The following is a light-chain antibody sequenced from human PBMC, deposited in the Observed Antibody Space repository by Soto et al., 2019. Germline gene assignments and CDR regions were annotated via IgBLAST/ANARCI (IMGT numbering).Light chain of an antibody. CDR2: DDN. CDR3: HSYDSDNVI. J-gene: IGLJ2*01. Sequence: NFMLTQPHSVSESPGKTVTISCTRSSGSIASNYVQWYQQRPGSAPTSVIYDDNQRPSGVPDRFSGSIDSSSNSASLTISGLKTKDEADYYCHSYDSDNVIFGGGTKLTVL. V-gene: IGLV6-57*04. CDR1: SGSIASNY.